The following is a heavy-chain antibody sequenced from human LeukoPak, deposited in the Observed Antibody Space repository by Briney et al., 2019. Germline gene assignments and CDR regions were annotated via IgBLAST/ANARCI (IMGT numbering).Heavy chain of an antibody. V-gene: IGHV3-23*01. J-gene: IGHJ4*02. Sequence: GGSLRLSCAASGFTFSSYAMSWVRQSPGKGLEWVSAISGGGGSTYYAYYADSVRGRFTISRDNSKNTLYLQMNSLRAEDTAVYYYAKFYDILTAYFDYWGQGTLVTVSS. CDR3: AKFYDILTAYFDY. D-gene: IGHD3-9*01. CDR2: ISGGGGSTYYA. CDR1: GFTFSSYA.